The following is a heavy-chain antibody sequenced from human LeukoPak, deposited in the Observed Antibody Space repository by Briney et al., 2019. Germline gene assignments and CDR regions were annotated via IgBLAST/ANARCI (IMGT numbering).Heavy chain of an antibody. CDR2: INHSGST. Sequence: SETLSLTCAVYGGSFSGYYWSWIRQPPGKGLEWIGEINHSGSTNYNPSLKSRVTISVDTSKNQFSLKLSSVTAADTAAYYCASISSGSYYNTFDIWGQGTMVTVSS. D-gene: IGHD3-10*01. J-gene: IGHJ3*02. CDR3: ASISSGSYYNTFDI. V-gene: IGHV4-34*01. CDR1: GGSFSGYY.